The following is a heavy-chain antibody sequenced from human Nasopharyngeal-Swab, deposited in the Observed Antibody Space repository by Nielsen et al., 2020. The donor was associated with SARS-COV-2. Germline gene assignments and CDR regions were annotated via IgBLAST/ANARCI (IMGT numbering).Heavy chain of an antibody. J-gene: IGHJ5*02. CDR1: GGSISSYY. Sequence: SETLSLTCTVSGGSISSYYWSWIRQPPGKGLEWIGYIYYSGSTYYNPSLKSRLTISVDTSKNQFSLRLSSVTAADTAVYYCARGGEIFDPWGQGALVTVSS. CDR2: IYYSGST. V-gene: IGHV4-30-4*01. CDR3: ARGGEIFDP.